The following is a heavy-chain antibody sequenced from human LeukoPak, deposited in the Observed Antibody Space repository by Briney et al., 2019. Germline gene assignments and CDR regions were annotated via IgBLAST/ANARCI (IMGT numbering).Heavy chain of an antibody. CDR1: GFTFSSYS. CDR3: ARVGPRYYGSGSYYMGDY. V-gene: IGHV3-48*01. J-gene: IGHJ4*02. CDR2: ISSSSSTI. Sequence: GGSLRLSCAASGFTFSSYSMNWVRQAPGKGLEWVSYISSSSSTIYYADSVKGRFTISRDNAKNSLYLQMNSLRAEDTAVYYCARVGPRYYGSGSYYMGDYWGQGTLVTVSS. D-gene: IGHD3-10*01.